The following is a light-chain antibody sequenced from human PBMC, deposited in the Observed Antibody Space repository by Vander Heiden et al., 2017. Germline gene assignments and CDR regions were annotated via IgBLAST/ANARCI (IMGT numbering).Light chain of an antibody. J-gene: IGKJ1*01. V-gene: IGKV3-20*01. CDR2: DTS. Sequence: EIVLTQSPGTLSLSPGERATISCRASQSVSSSYLAWYQQKPGQAPRLLIYDTSSRATGIPDRFSGSGSGTDFTLTISRLEPEDFAVYYCQQYGSSPQTFGQGTKVEIK. CDR3: QQYGSSPQT. CDR1: QSVSSSY.